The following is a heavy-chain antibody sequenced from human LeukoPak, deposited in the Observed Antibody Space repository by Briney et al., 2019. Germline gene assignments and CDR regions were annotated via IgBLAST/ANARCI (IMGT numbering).Heavy chain of an antibody. CDR1: GFTFSSYW. J-gene: IGHJ4*02. CDR2: IKQDGSEK. CDR3: ARSGDYGGKGFFDY. Sequence: GGSLRLSCAASGFTFSSYWMSWVRQAPGKGLEWVANIKQDGSEKYYVDSVKGRFTISRDNAKNSLYLQMNSLRAEDTAVYYCARSGDYGGKGFFDYWGQGTLVTVSS. V-gene: IGHV3-7*01. D-gene: IGHD4-23*01.